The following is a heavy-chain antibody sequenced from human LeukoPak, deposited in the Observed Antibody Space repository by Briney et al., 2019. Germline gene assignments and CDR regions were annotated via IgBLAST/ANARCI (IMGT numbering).Heavy chain of an antibody. J-gene: IGHJ6*02. CDR2: ISAYNGNT. Sequence: ASVKVFCKASGYTFTSYGISWVRQAPGQGLEWMGWISAYNGNTNYAQKFQGRVTITADKSTSTAYMELSSPRSEDTAVYYCARTAGRSVATISYYYYGMDVWGQGTTVTVSS. D-gene: IGHD5-12*01. CDR1: GYTFTSYG. V-gene: IGHV1-18*01. CDR3: ARTAGRSVATISYYYYGMDV.